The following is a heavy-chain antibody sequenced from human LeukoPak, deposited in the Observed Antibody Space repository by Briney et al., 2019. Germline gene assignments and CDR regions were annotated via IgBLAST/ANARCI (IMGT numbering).Heavy chain of an antibody. D-gene: IGHD3-10*01. V-gene: IGHV4-34*01. CDR1: GGSFSGYY. CDR2: INHSGST. CDR3: ARAIDYGSGSYYALLFDY. Sequence: SETLSLTCAVHGGSFSGYYWSWIRQPPGKGLEWIGEINHSGSTNYNPSLKSRVTISVDTSKNQFSLKLSSVTAADTAVYYCARAIDYGSGSYYALLFDYWGQGTLVTVSS. J-gene: IGHJ4*02.